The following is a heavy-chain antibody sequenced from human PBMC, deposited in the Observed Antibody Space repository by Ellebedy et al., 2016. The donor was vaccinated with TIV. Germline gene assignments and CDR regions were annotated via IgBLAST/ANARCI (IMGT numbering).Heavy chain of an antibody. D-gene: IGHD6-19*01. J-gene: IGHJ6*03. CDR2: INSDGSST. Sequence: PGGSLRLSCAASGFTLSGYWMHWVRQAPGKGLVWVSRINSDGSSTSYADSVKGRFTISRDNAKNTLYLEMNSLRAEDTAVYYRTRRSLPISVAGPDDYYYYMDVWGKGTTVTVSS. CDR3: TRRSLPISVAGPDDYYYYMDV. V-gene: IGHV3-74*01. CDR1: GFTLSGYW.